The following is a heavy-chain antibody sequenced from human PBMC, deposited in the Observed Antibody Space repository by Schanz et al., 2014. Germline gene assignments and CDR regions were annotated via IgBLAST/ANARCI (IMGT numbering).Heavy chain of an antibody. Sequence: QVQLVESGGGVVQPGGSLRLSCAASEFTFSSYAMHWVRQAPGKGLEWVAVISYDGSNKYYADSVKGRFTISRDNSKNTLYLQMNSLRAEDTAVYYCAKDPYGMDVWGQGTTVTVSS. CDR3: AKDPYGMDV. J-gene: IGHJ6*02. V-gene: IGHV3-30*04. CDR1: EFTFSSYA. CDR2: ISYDGSNK.